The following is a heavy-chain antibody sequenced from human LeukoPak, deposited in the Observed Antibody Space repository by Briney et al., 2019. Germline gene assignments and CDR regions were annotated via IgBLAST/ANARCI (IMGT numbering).Heavy chain of an antibody. CDR1: GYAFTGFY. CDR3: ARETMG. D-gene: IGHD4/OR15-4a*01. V-gene: IGHV1-2*06. J-gene: IGHJ4*02. CDR2: INPNSGGT. Sequence: ASVKVSCKTSGYAFTGFYIHWVRQAPGQGLEWMGRINPNSGGTNYAQNFQGRVTMTRDTSISTASMELSRLRSDDTAIYYCARETMGWGQGTLVTVSA.